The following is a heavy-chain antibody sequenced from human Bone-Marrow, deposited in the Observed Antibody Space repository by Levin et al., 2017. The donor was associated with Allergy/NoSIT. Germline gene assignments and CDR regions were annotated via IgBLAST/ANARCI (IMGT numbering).Heavy chain of an antibody. CDR1: GFTLRSYA. D-gene: IGHD3-10*01. CDR2: LTGNEETS. CDR3: AKWREAGLLWSVEEPSAMDV. Sequence: PGGSLRLSCAASGFTLRSYAMSWVRQAPGKGLEWVSALTGNEETSYYADSVTGRFTISRDNSKNTLYLQMNSLSVEDTGLYYCAKWREAGLLWSVEEPSAMDVWGQGTTVTVSS. J-gene: IGHJ6*02. V-gene: IGHV3-23*01.